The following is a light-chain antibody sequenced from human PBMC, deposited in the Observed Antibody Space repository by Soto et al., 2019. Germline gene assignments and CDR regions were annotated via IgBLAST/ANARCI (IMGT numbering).Light chain of an antibody. J-gene: IGKJ1*01. CDR2: GAS. CDR1: QSVSSSF. Sequence: EIVLAQSPGTLSLSPGESATLSCRASQSVSSSFLAWYQQKAGQAPRLLIYGASRRATGSPDRFSGSGSGTDVTLTISRLEPEDFAVYYCQQYVSSPWAFGQGTKVEI. V-gene: IGKV3-20*01. CDR3: QQYVSSPWA.